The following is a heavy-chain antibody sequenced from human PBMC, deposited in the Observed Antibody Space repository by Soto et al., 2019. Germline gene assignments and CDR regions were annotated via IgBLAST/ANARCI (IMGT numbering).Heavy chain of an antibody. D-gene: IGHD6-6*01. Sequence: PSETLSITGAVSGGSISSGGYSWSWIRQPPGKGLEGIGYIYHSGSTHYNPSLKSRVTISVDRSKNKFALKLSSVTAADTPVYYCAISSSSDWFDPWGQGTLVTVSS. J-gene: IGHJ5*02. CDR2: IYHSGST. CDR3: AISSSSDWFDP. V-gene: IGHV4-30-2*01. CDR1: GGSISSGGYS.